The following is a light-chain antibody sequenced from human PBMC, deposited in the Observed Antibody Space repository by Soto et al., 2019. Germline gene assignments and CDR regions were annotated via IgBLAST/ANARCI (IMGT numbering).Light chain of an antibody. V-gene: IGLV2-14*01. CDR3: SSYTTTSTLV. CDR1: SSDVGAYNY. Sequence: QSALTQPASVSGSPGQSITISCTGTSSDVGAYNYVSWYQQHPGKAPKLIISEVSDRPSGISARFTGSKSGNVASLTISGLQTEDEADYFCSSYTTTSTLVFGGGTKVTV. J-gene: IGLJ2*01. CDR2: EVS.